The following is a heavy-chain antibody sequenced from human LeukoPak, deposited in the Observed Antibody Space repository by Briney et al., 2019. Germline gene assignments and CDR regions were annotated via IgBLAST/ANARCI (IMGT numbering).Heavy chain of an antibody. D-gene: IGHD3-3*01. Sequence: SQTLSLTCTVSTGSISSDDYYWSWIRQPPGKGLEWIGYIHYSGSTFYNPSLKSRITISVDTSKNQFSLRLSSVTAADTAVYYCAREGRDFWSGSRGWFDPWGQGTLVTVSS. CDR2: IHYSGST. CDR1: TGSISSDDYY. V-gene: IGHV4-30-4*01. J-gene: IGHJ5*02. CDR3: AREGRDFWSGSRGWFDP.